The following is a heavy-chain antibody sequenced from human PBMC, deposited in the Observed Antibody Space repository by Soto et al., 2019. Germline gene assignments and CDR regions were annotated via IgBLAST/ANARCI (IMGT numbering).Heavy chain of an antibody. D-gene: IGHD5-18*01. CDR3: ARKDTAMDYYYYGMDV. Sequence: GASVKVSCKASGGTFSSYTISWVRQAPGQGLEWMGRIIPILGIANYAQKFQGRVTITADKSTSTAYMELSSLRSEDTAVYYCARKDTAMDYYYYGMDVWGQRDHGHRLL. CDR2: IIPILGIA. CDR1: GGTFSSYT. V-gene: IGHV1-69*02. J-gene: IGHJ6*04.